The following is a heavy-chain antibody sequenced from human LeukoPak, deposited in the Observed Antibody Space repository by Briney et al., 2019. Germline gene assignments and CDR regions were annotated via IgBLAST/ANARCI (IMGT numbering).Heavy chain of an antibody. J-gene: IGHJ3*01. V-gene: IGHV3-23*03. CDR2: IYSGGST. Sequence: GGSLRLSCAASGFTFRNYAMSWVRQAPGKGLEWVSLIYSGGSTFYSDSVKGRFTISRDICTNTLYLQMNSLRVEDTAIYYCARVRLGDCSGGNCLDSFDVWGQGTMVTVSS. CDR3: ARVRLGDCSGGNCLDSFDV. D-gene: IGHD2-15*01. CDR1: GFTFRNYA.